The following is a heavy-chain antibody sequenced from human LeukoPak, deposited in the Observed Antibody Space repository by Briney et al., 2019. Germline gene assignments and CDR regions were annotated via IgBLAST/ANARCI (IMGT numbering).Heavy chain of an antibody. CDR1: GFTFSDCS. CDR3: ARSTYDILTGYYSDY. CDR2: ITGSSDTI. Sequence: GGSLRLSCAASGFTFSDCSMNWVRQAPGKGLEWVSWITGSSDTIFYADSVKGRFTISRDNAKNSLYLQMSSLRAEDTAVYYCARSTYDILTGYYSDYWGQGTLVTVSS. J-gene: IGHJ4*02. D-gene: IGHD3-9*01. V-gene: IGHV3-48*01.